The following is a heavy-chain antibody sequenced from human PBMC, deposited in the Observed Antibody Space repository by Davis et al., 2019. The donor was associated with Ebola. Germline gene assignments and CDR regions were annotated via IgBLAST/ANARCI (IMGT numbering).Heavy chain of an antibody. Sequence: GESLKISCAASGFNFNNYAMTWVRQAPGKGLDWVSGIFGDRTFYADSVKGRFTISGDTSKNTLYLQMNSLRPEDTAEYFCAKARTTATTYNWDLDLWGRGTLVTVSS. CDR3: AKARTTATTYNWDLDL. CDR1: GFNFNNYA. V-gene: IGHV3-23*01. D-gene: IGHD4-17*01. CDR2: IFGDRT. J-gene: IGHJ2*01.